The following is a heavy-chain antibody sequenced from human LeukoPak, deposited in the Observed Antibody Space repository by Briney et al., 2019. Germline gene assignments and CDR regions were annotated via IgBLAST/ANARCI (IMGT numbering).Heavy chain of an antibody. J-gene: IGHJ4*02. CDR1: GGSISSYY. V-gene: IGHV4-59*01. CDR2: IYYSGST. Sequence: PSETLSLTCTVSGGSISSYYWSWIRQPPGKGLEWIGYIYYSGSTNYNPSLKSRVTISVDTSKNQFSLKLSSVTAADTAVYYCARDRPLPDYWGQGTLVTVSS. CDR3: ARDRPLPDY.